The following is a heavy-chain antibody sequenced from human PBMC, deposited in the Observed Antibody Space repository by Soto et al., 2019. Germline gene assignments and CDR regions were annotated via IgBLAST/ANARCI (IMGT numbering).Heavy chain of an antibody. J-gene: IGHJ3*02. V-gene: IGHV3-21*01. CDR1: GFTFSSYS. CDR2: ISSSSSYI. D-gene: IGHD6-13*01. CDR3: AGPFIAAYAFDI. Sequence: GGSLRLSCAASGFTFSSYSMNWVRQAPGKGLEWVSSISSSSSYIYYADSVKGRFTISRDNAKNSRYLQMNSLRAEDTAVYYCAGPFIAAYAFDIWGQGTMVTVSS.